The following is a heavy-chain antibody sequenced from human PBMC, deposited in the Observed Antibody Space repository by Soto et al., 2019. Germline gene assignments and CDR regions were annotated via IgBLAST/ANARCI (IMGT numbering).Heavy chain of an antibody. D-gene: IGHD2-2*01. CDR3: ARGSIVVVPAANYFYYYMDV. CDR1: GGSCSGYF. V-gene: IGHV4-34*01. Sequence: SETLSLTCAVYGGSCSGYFWNWVRQPPGKGLEWIGEINHSGSTNCNPSLRSRVTISVDTSKNQFSLKLSSVTAADTAVYYCARGSIVVVPAANYFYYYMDVWGKGTPVTVSS. CDR2: INHSGST. J-gene: IGHJ6*03.